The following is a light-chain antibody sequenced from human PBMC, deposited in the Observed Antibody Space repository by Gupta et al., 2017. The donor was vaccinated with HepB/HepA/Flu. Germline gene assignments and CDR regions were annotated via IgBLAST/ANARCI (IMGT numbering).Light chain of an antibody. Sequence: DIVMTESPDSLTLSLHESATINCKSSQSVLYSSSNKNHLAWYQQKPGQPPKLLIYWASTRESGIPDRFSGSGSATDFTLTISSLQAEDVAVYYCQQYYSTPPTFGPGTKVQIK. V-gene: IGKV4-1*01. J-gene: IGKJ3*01. CDR1: QSVLYSSSNKNH. CDR2: WAS. CDR3: QQYYSTPPT.